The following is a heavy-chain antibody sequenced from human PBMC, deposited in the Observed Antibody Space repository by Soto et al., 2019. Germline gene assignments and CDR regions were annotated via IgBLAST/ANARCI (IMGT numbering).Heavy chain of an antibody. D-gene: IGHD3-16*01. CDR3: VMVDNYVTPTPQDV. V-gene: IGHV1-18*01. Sequence: QVQLVQSGDEVKKPGASVKVSCKASGYIFVNYGIAWVRQAPGQGLEWMGWISPYTGNTHSATQVQGRLTMTTDTSTSTDYMDLGRLTSDDTAVYYCVMVDNYVTPTPQDVWGQGTTVTVSS. CDR2: ISPYTGNT. J-gene: IGHJ6*02. CDR1: GYIFVNYG.